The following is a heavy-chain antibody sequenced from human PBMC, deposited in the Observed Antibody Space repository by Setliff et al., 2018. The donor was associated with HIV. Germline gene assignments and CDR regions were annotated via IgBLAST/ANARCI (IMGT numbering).Heavy chain of an antibody. Sequence: SETQSLTCTVSGDSITTNDYYWGWIRQHPGKGLEWIGDIYNSGTTFYNPSLESRLIMSVDPSKNQFSLKLTSLTATDTAVYYCARLAEDYYDSGTWEVDYWAHGTLVTVSS. CDR2: IYNSGTT. CDR3: ARLAEDYYDSGTWEVDY. CDR1: GDSITTNDYY. V-gene: IGHV4-31*03. D-gene: IGHD3-10*01. J-gene: IGHJ4*01.